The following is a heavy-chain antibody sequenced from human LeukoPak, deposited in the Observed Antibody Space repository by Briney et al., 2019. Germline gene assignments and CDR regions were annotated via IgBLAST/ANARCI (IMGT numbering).Heavy chain of an antibody. D-gene: IGHD3-3*01. CDR3: AKDLVYYDFWSGYYKDYYYYMDV. J-gene: IGHJ6*03. CDR1: GFTFSSYA. Sequence: AGGSLRLSCAASGFTFSSYAMSWVRQAPGKGLEWVSAISGSGGSTYYADSVKGRFTISRDNSKNTLYLQMNSLRAEDTAVYYCAKDLVYYDFWSGYYKDYYYYMDVWGKGTTVTVSS. CDR2: ISGSGGST. V-gene: IGHV3-23*01.